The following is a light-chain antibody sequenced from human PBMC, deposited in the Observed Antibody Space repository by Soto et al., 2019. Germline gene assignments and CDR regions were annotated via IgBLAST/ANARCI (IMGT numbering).Light chain of an antibody. CDR3: QSYDSSLSPYG. CDR1: SSNIGAGYD. J-gene: IGLJ1*01. Sequence: QSVLTQPPSVSGAPGQRVTISCTGSSSNIGAGYDVHWYQQLPGTAPKLLIYGNSNRPSGVPDRFSGSKSGTSASLAITGLQAEDEADYYCQSYDSSLSPYGFGTGTKLTVL. V-gene: IGLV1-40*01. CDR2: GNS.